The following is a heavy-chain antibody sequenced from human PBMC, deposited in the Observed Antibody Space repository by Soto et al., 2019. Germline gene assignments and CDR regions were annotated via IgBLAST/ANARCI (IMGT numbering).Heavy chain of an antibody. CDR1: GYTFTSYA. J-gene: IGHJ4*02. CDR2: INAGNGNT. CDR3: AREMGGTDY. D-gene: IGHD1-26*01. Sequence: ASVKVSCKASGYTFTSYAMHWVRQAPGQRLEWMGWINAGNGNTKYSQKFQGRVTITRDTSTSTVYMEVSSLRFEDTAVYYCAREMGGTDYWGQGTLVTAPQ. V-gene: IGHV1-3*01.